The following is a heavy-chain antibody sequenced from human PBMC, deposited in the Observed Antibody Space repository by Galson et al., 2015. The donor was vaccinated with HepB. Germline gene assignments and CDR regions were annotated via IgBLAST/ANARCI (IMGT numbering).Heavy chain of an antibody. D-gene: IGHD3-22*01. CDR3: AKVHRDDYDTSRPDY. Sequence: SMRFPSAASGLTFSSYAMTWVSQARGKGLEWNSTISGSGAYTYYADSVKGRFLISRDNSKNTLYVQMDSLRVEDTAIYYCAKVHRDDYDTSRPDYWGQGTLVTVSS. V-gene: IGHV3-23*01. CDR2: ISGSGAYT. J-gene: IGHJ4*02. CDR1: GLTFSSYA.